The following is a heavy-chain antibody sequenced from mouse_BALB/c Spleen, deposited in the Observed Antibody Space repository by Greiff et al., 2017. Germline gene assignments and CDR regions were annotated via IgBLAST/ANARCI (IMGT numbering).Heavy chain of an antibody. Sequence: QVQLQQSGAELLKPGASVKISCKASGFTFSSYWIEWVKQRPGHGLEWIGEILPGSGSTNYNEKFKGKATFTADTSSNTAYMQLSSLTSEDSAVYYCAREDYVLYGMDDWGQGTSVTVSA. J-gene: IGHJ4*01. CDR1: GFTFSSYW. D-gene: IGHD2-4*01. CDR3: AREDYVLYGMDD. V-gene: IGHV1-9*01. CDR2: ILPGSGST.